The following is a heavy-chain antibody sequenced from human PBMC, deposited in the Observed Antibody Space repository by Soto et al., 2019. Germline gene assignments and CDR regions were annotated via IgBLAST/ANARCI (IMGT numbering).Heavy chain of an antibody. Sequence: QVQLVQSGAEVKKPGSSVKVSCKASGGTFSSYAISWVRQAPGQGLEWMGGIIPIFGTANYAQKFQGRVTMTRNTSISTAYMELSSLRSEDTAVYYCAREGSYLTGAFDIWGQGTMVTVSS. CDR2: IIPIFGTA. CDR1: GGTFSSYA. D-gene: IGHD1-26*01. CDR3: AREGSYLTGAFDI. V-gene: IGHV1-69*06. J-gene: IGHJ3*02.